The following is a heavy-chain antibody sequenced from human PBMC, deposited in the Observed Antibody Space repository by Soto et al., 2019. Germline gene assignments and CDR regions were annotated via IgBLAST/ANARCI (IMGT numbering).Heavy chain of an antibody. CDR3: ARVPGGGNYPDSSGRYDFDY. CDR1: GCTFTSYY. CDR2: INPSGGST. Sequence: AAVKVSCKASGCTFTSYYMHWVRQAPGQGLEGMGIINPSGGSTSYAQKFQGRVTMTRDTSTSTVYMELSRLRSEETAVYSCARVPGGGNYPDSSGRYDFDYWGQGTLVTVSS. J-gene: IGHJ4*02. D-gene: IGHD3-22*01. V-gene: IGHV1-46*01.